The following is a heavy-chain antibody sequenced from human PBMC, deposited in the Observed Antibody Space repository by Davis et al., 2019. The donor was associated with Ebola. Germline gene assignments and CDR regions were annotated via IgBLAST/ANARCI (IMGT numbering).Heavy chain of an antibody. D-gene: IGHD5-12*01. J-gene: IGHJ6*02. CDR3: ARVTSGSGYGYYYFYNGMDV. CDR2: IFSNDEK. CDR1: GFSLSYGRMG. V-gene: IGHV2-26*01. Sequence: SGPTLVKPPGTLTLTCTVSGFSLSYGRMGVSWIRQPPGKALEWLAHIFSNDEKTYSTSLRSRLTISKDTFKSQVVLTMTNMDPVDTGIYYCARVTSGSGYGYYYFYNGMDVWGRGTTVTVSS.